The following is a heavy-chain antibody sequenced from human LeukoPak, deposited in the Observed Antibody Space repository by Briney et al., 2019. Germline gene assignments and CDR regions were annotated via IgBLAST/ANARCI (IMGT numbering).Heavy chain of an antibody. V-gene: IGHV1-2*06. CDR2: INPNSGGT. CDR3: ARVLARCSGGSCYPGY. J-gene: IGHJ4*02. Sequence: GASVKVSCKASGYTFTGYYMHWVLQAPGQGLEWMGRINPNSGGTNYAQKFQGRVTMTWDTSISTAYMELSRLRSDDTAVYYCARVLARCSGGSCYPGYWGQGTLVTVSS. D-gene: IGHD2-15*01. CDR1: GYTFTGYY.